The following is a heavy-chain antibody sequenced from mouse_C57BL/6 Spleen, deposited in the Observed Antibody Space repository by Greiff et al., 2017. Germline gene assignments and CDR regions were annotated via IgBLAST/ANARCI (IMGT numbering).Heavy chain of an antibody. D-gene: IGHD2-4*01. V-gene: IGHV1-7*01. J-gene: IGHJ4*01. CDR3: ARGDDYDLFPYAMDY. Sequence: QVQLQQSGAELAKPGASVKLSCKASGYTFTSYWMHWVKQRPGQGLEWIGYINPSSGYTKYNQKFKDKATLTADNSSSTAYMQLSSLTYEDSAVYYCARGDDYDLFPYAMDYWGQGTSVTVSS. CDR2: INPSSGYT. CDR1: GYTFTSYW.